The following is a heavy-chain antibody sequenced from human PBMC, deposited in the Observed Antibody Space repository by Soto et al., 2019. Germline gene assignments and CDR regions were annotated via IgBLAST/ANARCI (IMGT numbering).Heavy chain of an antibody. D-gene: IGHD1-26*01. CDR1: RFRFRTRA. CDR3: TTHEEGAPWAGGFDS. CDR2: IRPGGDST. Sequence: GVSLRLSCAASRFRFRTRAMSWVRQAPGQGLEWVASIRPGGDSTYYADSVKGRFAVSRDNSNVTLYLQMDSLRVEDTAIYYCTTHEEGAPWAGGFDSWGQGTLVTV. V-gene: IGHV3-23*01. J-gene: IGHJ5*01.